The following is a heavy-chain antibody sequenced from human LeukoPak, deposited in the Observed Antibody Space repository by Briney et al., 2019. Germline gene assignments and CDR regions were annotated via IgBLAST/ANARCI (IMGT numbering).Heavy chain of an antibody. V-gene: IGHV4-34*01. CDR3: ARVRYGYGYEVDY. J-gene: IGHJ4*02. D-gene: IGHD5-18*01. Sequence: SETLSLTCAVYGGSFSGYYWRWLRQPPGKGVGGIGEINHSGSTNYNPSLKSRVTISVDTSKNQFSLKLSSVTAADTAVYYCARVRYGYGYEVDYWGQGTLVTVSS. CDR2: INHSGST. CDR1: GGSFSGYY.